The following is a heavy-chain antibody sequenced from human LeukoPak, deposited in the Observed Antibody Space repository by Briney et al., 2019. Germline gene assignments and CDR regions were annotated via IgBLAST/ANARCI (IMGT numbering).Heavy chain of an antibody. V-gene: IGHV4-59*01. J-gene: IGHJ3*01. Sequence: SETLSLTCTVSGGTISSYYWNWIRQPPGKGLEWIGYIHDSGNTYYNPSLKSRVTISVDTSKNQFSLKVNSVTAADTAVYYCARTKPLDPFDFWGQGTLVTVSS. CDR3: ARTKPLDPFDF. CDR1: GGTISSYY. CDR2: IHDSGNT.